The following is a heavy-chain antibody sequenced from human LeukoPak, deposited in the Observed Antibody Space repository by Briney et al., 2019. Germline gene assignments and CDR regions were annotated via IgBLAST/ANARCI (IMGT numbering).Heavy chain of an antibody. J-gene: IGHJ4*02. D-gene: IGHD1-26*01. CDR1: GFTFSSYW. CDR3: ARDRNTGSSYENLFEY. V-gene: IGHV3-74*01. CDR2: INSDGSST. Sequence: GGSLRLSCAASGFTFSSYWMHWVRQAPGKGLVWVSRINSDGSSTSYADSVKGRFTISRDNAKNTLYLQMNSLRAEDTSVYYCARDRNTGSSYENLFEYWGQGSLVTVSS.